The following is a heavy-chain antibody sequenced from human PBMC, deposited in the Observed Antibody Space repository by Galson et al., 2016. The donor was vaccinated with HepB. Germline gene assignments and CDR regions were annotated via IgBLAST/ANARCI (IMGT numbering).Heavy chain of an antibody. J-gene: IGHJ3*02. V-gene: IGHV3-9*01. Sequence: SLRLSCAASGFIFDAYAMHWVRQIPGKGLEWVSSITWNSGSTAYGDSVRGRFTISRDNAKKSLYLQVHSLSAEDKALYFCAKDRTSGIALPGPLDRGAFDIWGQGTMVTVSS. CDR3: AKDRTSGIALPGPLDRGAFDI. CDR1: GFIFDAYA. D-gene: IGHD6-19*01. CDR2: ITWNSGST.